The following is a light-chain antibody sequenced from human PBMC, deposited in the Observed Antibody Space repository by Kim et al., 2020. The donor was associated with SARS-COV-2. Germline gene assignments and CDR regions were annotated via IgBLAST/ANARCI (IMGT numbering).Light chain of an antibody. V-gene: IGKV3-20*01. J-gene: IGKJ5*01. CDR2: GAS. CDR3: QQYGNSPIT. Sequence: EVVLTQSPGTLSLSPGERATLSCRASQSVSSVYLAWYQQKPGQAPRLVIYGASSRATGIPDRFSGGGSGTDSTLTISRLEPEDFAVYYCQQYGNSPITFGQGTRLEIK. CDR1: QSVSSVY.